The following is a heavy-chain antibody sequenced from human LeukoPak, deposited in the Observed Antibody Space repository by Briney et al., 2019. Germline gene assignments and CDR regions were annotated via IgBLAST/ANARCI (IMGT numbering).Heavy chain of an antibody. J-gene: IGHJ4*02. V-gene: IGHV5-51*01. CDR3: ARQSGKGSGTYYYDSSGYSPLDY. Sequence: GEFLKISCKGSGYSFISYWIGWVRQMPGKGLEWMGIIYPGDSDTRYSPSFQGQVTISADKSISTAYLQWSSLKASDTAMYYCARQSGKGSGTYYYDSSGYSPLDYWGQGTLVTVSS. CDR1: GYSFISYW. CDR2: IYPGDSDT. D-gene: IGHD3-22*01.